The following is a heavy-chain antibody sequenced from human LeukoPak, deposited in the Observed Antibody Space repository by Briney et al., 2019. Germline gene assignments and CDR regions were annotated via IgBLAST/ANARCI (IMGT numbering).Heavy chain of an antibody. V-gene: IGHV1-2*02. D-gene: IGHD3-9*01. Sequence: ASVKVSCKASGYTFTGYYMHWVRQAPGQGLEWMGWINPNSGGTNYAQKFRGRVTMTRDTSISTAYMELSRLRSDDTAVYYCATSSQGYDILTGYYREDWFDPWGQGTLVTVSS. CDR1: GYTFTGYY. J-gene: IGHJ5*02. CDR2: INPNSGGT. CDR3: ATSSQGYDILTGYYREDWFDP.